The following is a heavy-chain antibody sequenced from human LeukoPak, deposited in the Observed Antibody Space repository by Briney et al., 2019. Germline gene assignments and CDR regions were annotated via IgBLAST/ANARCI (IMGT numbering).Heavy chain of an antibody. Sequence: HPGGSLRLSCAASGFTFSSYGMHWVRQAPGKGLEWVAFIRYDGSNKYYADSVKGRFTISRDNSKNTLYLQMNSLRAEDTAVYYCAKDRGSIAFGFDYWGQGTLAIVSS. V-gene: IGHV3-30*02. J-gene: IGHJ4*02. CDR2: IRYDGSNK. D-gene: IGHD3-10*01. CDR1: GFTFSSYG. CDR3: AKDRGSIAFGFDY.